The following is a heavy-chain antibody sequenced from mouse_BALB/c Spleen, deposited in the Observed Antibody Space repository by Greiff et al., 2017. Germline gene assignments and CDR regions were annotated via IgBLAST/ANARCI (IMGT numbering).Heavy chain of an antibody. Sequence: EVQVVESGGGLVQPGGSRKLSCAASGFTFSSFGMHWVRQAPEKGLEWVAYISSGSSTIYYADTVKGRFTISRDNPKNTLFLQMTSLRSEDTAMYYCAREGAGYGYTSWFAYWGQGTLVTVSA. J-gene: IGHJ3*01. CDR2: ISSGSSTI. V-gene: IGHV5-17*02. CDR3: AREGAGYGYTSWFAY. D-gene: IGHD1-2*01. CDR1: GFTFSSFG.